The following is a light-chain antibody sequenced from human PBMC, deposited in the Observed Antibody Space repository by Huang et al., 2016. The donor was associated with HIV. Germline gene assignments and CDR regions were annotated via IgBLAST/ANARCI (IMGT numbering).Light chain of an antibody. V-gene: IGKV2-28*01. CDR2: LAS. CDR3: MQGQQTPFT. CDR1: QSLLHSNGYNY. J-gene: IGKJ3*01. Sequence: DIVMTQSPLSLPVTPGEPASTSCRSSQSLLHSNGYNYLDWYQQKPGQSPQLLIYLASTRASGDPDRFSGSESCTDFTLKISRVEAGDVGVYYCMQGQQTPFTFGPGTKVDIK.